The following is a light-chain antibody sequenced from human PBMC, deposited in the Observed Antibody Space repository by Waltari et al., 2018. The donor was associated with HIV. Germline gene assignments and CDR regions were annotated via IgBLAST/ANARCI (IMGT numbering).Light chain of an antibody. CDR2: ECS. CDR1: SSDVATYKL. J-gene: IGLJ2*01. V-gene: IGLV2-23*01. CDR3: CSYVSNVI. Sequence: QSALTQPASVSGSPGQSITISCTRTSSDVATYKLVSWYQQHPGKAPKLMIYECSKRPSGFSDRFSGSKSGDTASLTISGLQAEDEADYYCCSYVSNVIFGGGTKLTVL.